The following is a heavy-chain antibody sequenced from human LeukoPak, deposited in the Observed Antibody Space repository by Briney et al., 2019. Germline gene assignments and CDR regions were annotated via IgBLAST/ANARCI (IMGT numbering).Heavy chain of an antibody. J-gene: IGHJ6*02. CDR3: ARLSSTLYYAMDV. CDR2: IQNSAIYRAKV. V-gene: IGHV4-59*08. Sequence: NPSETLSLTCAVSGGSISSYYWTWIRQPPGKGLEWVGYIQNSAIYRAKVKSSPSLQSRVSLSIDTSKNQVSLTVNSVTAADTAVYYCARLSSTLYYAMDVWGPGTAVTVSS. D-gene: IGHD6-6*01. CDR1: GGSISSYY.